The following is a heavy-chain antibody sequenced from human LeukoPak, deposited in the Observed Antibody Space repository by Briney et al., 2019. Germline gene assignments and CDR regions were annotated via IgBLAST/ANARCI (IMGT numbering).Heavy chain of an antibody. D-gene: IGHD5-12*01. CDR1: GDSITSGDSY. Sequence: SETLSLTCSVSGDSITSGDSYWTWIRQPDGRGLEWIGLIYTSGSTKYNPSLKSRITMSLDTSKNQISLQLNSVTAADTAVYYCAREYSHWGQGTLVTVSS. CDR3: AREYSH. V-gene: IGHV4-61*02. J-gene: IGHJ4*02. CDR2: IYTSGST.